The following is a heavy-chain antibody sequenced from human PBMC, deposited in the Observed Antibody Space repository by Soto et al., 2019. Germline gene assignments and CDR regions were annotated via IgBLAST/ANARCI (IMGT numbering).Heavy chain of an antibody. CDR2: INHSGST. CDR3: AREGVGDFWSGYYRYYYMGV. V-gene: IGHV4-34*01. Sequence: QVLLQQWGAGLLEASETLSLTCAVYGGSFSDNYWSWIRQPPGKGLEWIGEINHSGSTNYNPSLKSRVTISVATSKSQFSLKLSSVTAADTAVYYCAREGVGDFWSGYYRYYYMGVWGKGTTVTVSS. CDR1: GGSFSDNY. D-gene: IGHD3-3*01. J-gene: IGHJ6*03.